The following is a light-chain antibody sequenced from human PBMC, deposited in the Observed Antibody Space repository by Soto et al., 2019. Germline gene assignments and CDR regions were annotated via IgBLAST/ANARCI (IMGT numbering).Light chain of an antibody. J-gene: IGLJ3*02. Sequence: QTVVTQPLSASGTPGQSVTISCSGSSSNIGSNYVYWYQQLPGTAPKLLIYRNNQRPSGVPDRFSGSKSGTSASLAISGLRSEDEADCYCAAWDDSLSGHWVFGGGTKLTVL. CDR1: SSNIGSNY. CDR2: RNN. CDR3: AAWDDSLSGHWV. V-gene: IGLV1-47*01.